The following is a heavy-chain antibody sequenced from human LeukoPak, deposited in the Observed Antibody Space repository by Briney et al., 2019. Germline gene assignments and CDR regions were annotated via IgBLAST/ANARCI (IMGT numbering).Heavy chain of an antibody. CDR3: ARESSGYQWDDAFDI. CDR2: IKQDGSEK. Sequence: GGSLRLSCAASGFTFSSYWMSWVRQAPGKGLEWVANIKQDGSEKYYVDSVKGRFTISRDNAKNSLYLQMNSLRAEDTAVYYCARESSGYQWDDAFDIWGQGTMVTVSS. CDR1: GFTFSSYW. J-gene: IGHJ3*02. V-gene: IGHV3-7*01. D-gene: IGHD3-22*01.